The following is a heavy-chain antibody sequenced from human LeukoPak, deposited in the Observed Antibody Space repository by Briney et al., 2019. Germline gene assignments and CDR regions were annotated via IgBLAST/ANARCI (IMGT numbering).Heavy chain of an antibody. Sequence: GRSLRLSCAASGFTFSSCAMHWVRQAPGKGLEWVAVISYDGSNKYYADSVKGRFTISRDNSKNTLYLQMNSLRAEDTAVYYCSHSLGVYWGQGTLVTVSS. J-gene: IGHJ4*02. CDR1: GFTFSSCA. D-gene: IGHD3-10*01. CDR3: SHSLGVY. CDR2: ISYDGSNK. V-gene: IGHV3-30-3*01.